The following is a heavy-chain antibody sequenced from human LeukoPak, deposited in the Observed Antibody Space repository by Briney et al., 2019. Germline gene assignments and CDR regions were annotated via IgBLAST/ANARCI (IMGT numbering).Heavy chain of an antibody. Sequence: PGGSLRLSCEASGFTYSRYAMNWVRQAPGKGLEWVSAVTGSGDHTYYADSVKGRFTISRDNSKNTLYLQMNSLRAEDTAVYYCANFMITFGGVDDAFDIWGQGTMVTVSS. CDR1: GFTYSRYA. J-gene: IGHJ3*02. CDR3: ANFMITFGGVDDAFDI. D-gene: IGHD3-16*01. V-gene: IGHV3-23*01. CDR2: VTGSGDHT.